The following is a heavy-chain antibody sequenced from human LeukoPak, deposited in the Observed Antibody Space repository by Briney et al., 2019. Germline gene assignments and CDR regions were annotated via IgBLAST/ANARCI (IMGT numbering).Heavy chain of an antibody. J-gene: IGHJ6*03. Sequence: SETLSLTCTVSGGSISTSNYYWGWIRQPPGKGLEWIGNIFYSGSTYYSPSLKSRVTISVDTSKNQFSLKLSSVTAADTAVYYCARISSYYYYMDVWGKGTTVTISS. CDR1: GGSISTSNYY. CDR3: ARISSYYYYMDV. CDR2: IFYSGST. V-gene: IGHV4-39*01.